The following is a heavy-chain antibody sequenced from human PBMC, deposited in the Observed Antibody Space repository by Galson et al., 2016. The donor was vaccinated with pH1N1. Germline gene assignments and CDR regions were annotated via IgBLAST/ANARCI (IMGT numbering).Heavy chain of an antibody. D-gene: IGHD4-17*01. V-gene: IGHV3-33*01. CDR1: GFTFSSYG. CDR3: ATPMDYGGYVLNY. Sequence: SLRLSCAASGFTFSSYGMHWVRQAPGKGLEWVAVIWYDGSNKYYADSVKGRFTISRDNSKNTPYLQMNSLRAEDTAVYYCATPMDYGGYVLNYWGQGTLVTVSS. CDR2: IWYDGSNK. J-gene: IGHJ4*02.